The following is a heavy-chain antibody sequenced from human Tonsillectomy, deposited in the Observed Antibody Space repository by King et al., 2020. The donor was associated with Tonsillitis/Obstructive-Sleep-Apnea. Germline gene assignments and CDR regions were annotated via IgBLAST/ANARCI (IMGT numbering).Heavy chain of an antibody. CDR1: GGSISSGGYY. D-gene: IGHD4-17*01. CDR3: ARGLYGDYVRPWYFDL. V-gene: IGHV4-31*03. Sequence: QLQESGPGLVKPSQTLSLTCTVSGGSISSGGYYWSWIRQHPGKGLEWIGYIYYSRTTYYNPSLKSRVSISVDTSKNHFSLKLSSVTAEDTAVYSFARGLYGDYVRPWYFDLWGWGTLVTVSS. J-gene: IGHJ2*01. CDR2: IYYSRTT.